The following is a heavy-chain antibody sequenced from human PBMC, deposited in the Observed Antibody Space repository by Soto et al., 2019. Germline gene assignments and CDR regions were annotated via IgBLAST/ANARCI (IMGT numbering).Heavy chain of an antibody. CDR2: IIPIFGTA. CDR3: ARDGGRHAGGIDY. D-gene: IGHD1-26*01. Sequence: QVQLVQSGAEVKKPGSSVKVSCKASGGTFSSYSINWVRQAPRQGLEWMGEIIPIFGTANYAQKFQGRVTITAGESTSTAYMELSSLRSEATAVYYCARDGGRHAGGIDYWGQGTLVTVSS. CDR1: GGTFSSYS. J-gene: IGHJ4*02. V-gene: IGHV1-69*01.